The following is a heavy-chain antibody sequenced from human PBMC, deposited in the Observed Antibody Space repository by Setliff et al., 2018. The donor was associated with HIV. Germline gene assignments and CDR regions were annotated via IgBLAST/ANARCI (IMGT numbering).Heavy chain of an antibody. D-gene: IGHD6-13*01. J-gene: IGHJ4*02. V-gene: IGHV4-4*02. CDR1: GYSISSGHY. CDR3: ARGIAAAGTHFDF. Sequence: SETLSLTCAVSGYSISSGHYWSWIRQPPGKGLEWIGEIYHSGGTNYNPSLKSRVTISVDTSKNQFSLKLSSVTAADTAVYYCARGIAAAGTHFDFWGQGTLVTVSS. CDR2: IYHSGGT.